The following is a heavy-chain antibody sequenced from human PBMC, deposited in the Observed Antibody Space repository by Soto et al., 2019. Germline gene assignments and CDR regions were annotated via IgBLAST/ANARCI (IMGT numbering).Heavy chain of an antibody. J-gene: IGHJ4*02. D-gene: IGHD3-3*01. CDR2: IYHSGST. CDR3: ARAYYDSWSGYFDY. CDR1: GGSVSSDNYY. Sequence: SETLSLTCTVSGGSVSSDNYYWTWIRQPPGKGLEWIGHIYHSGSTNYNPSPKSRVTISVDTSKNRFSLKVTSVTAADTAIYYCARAYYDSWSGYFDYWGQGTLVTVSS. V-gene: IGHV4-61*01.